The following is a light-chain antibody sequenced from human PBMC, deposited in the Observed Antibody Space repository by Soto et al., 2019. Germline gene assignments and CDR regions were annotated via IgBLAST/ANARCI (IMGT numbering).Light chain of an antibody. CDR3: QQRSNWPLGT. CDR2: GAS. CDR1: QSVSSSY. V-gene: IGKV3D-20*02. J-gene: IGKJ5*01. Sequence: EIVLTQSPGTLSLSPGERATLSCRASQSVSSSYLAWYQQKPGQAPRLLIYGASSRATGIPDRFTGSGSGTDFTLTINRVEPEDFAVYYCQQRSNWPLGTFGQGTRLEIK.